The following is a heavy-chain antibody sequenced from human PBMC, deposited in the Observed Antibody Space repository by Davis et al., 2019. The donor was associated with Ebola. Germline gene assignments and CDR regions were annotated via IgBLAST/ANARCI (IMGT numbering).Heavy chain of an antibody. Sequence: GGSLRLSCAASGFTFSDYYMSWIRQAPGKGLEWVSYISSSGSTIYYADSVKGRFTISRDNAKNSLYLQMNSLRVEDTAVYYCAKGNRVTYQYDSGDDYWGQGTLVTVSS. J-gene: IGHJ4*02. D-gene: IGHD3-22*01. CDR2: ISSSGSTI. CDR1: GFTFSDYY. CDR3: AKGNRVTYQYDSGDDY. V-gene: IGHV3-11*01.